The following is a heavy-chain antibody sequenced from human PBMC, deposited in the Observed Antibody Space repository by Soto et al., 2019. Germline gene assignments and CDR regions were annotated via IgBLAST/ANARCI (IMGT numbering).Heavy chain of an antibody. Sequence: SGHTLVNPTPTLTLTCTFSGVSLSTSQVGVGWIRQPPGTALEWLAHVYWNDDKYYSLSLKSRLTISKDTYKSQVFLTMTNMDPVDTATYYCAHLNTRQYYFDYWGQGALVTVSS. CDR2: VYWNDDK. V-gene: IGHV2-5*01. CDR3: AHLNTRQYYFDY. CDR1: GVSLSTSQVG. J-gene: IGHJ4*02.